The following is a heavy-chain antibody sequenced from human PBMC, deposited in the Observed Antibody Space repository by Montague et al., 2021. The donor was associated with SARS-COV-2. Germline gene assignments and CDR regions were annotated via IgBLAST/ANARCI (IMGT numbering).Heavy chain of an antibody. Sequence: TLSLTCAVSGGSMSSGGYSWSWIRQPPGKGLEWIGYIYHSGSTYYNPSLKSRVTISVDRSKNQFSLKLSSVTAADTAVYYCVEIVGAADYWGQGTLVTVSS. CDR2: IYHSGST. J-gene: IGHJ4*02. D-gene: IGHD1-26*01. V-gene: IGHV4-30-2*01. CDR1: GGSMSSGGYS. CDR3: VEIVGAADY.